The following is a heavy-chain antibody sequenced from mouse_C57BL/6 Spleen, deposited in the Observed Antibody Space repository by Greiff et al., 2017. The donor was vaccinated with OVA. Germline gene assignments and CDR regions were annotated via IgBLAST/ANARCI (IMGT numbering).Heavy chain of an antibody. CDR2: IYPSDSET. CDR1: GYTFTSYW. CDR3: ARGELGRLDY. Sequence: QVQLKQPGAELVRPGSSVKLSCKASGYTFTSYWMDWVKQRPGQGLEWIGNIYPSDSETHYNQKFKDKATLTVDKSSSTAYMQLSSLTSEDSAVYYCARGELGRLDYWGQGTTLTVSS. D-gene: IGHD4-1*01. J-gene: IGHJ2*01. V-gene: IGHV1-61*01.